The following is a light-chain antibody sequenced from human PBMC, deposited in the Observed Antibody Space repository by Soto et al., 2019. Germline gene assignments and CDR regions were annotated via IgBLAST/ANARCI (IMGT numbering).Light chain of an antibody. V-gene: IGKV3-11*01. CDR2: DAS. Sequence: EIVLTLSPATLSLSPGERATLSCRASQSVGSFLAWYQQKSGQAPRLLIYDASNRAPGIPARFSGSGSGTDFTLTISSLEPEDFAVYYCQHRSNWLGTFGPGTKVDIK. CDR3: QHRSNWLGT. J-gene: IGKJ3*01. CDR1: QSVGSF.